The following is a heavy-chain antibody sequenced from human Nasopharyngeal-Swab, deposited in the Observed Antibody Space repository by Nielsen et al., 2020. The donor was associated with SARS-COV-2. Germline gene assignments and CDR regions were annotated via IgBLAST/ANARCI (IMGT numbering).Heavy chain of an antibody. Sequence: GSLRLSCTVSGGSISGYYWSWVRQPPGKGLEWIGEVQPSGSTYYNPSLKSRVTISVDTSKNQFSLKLSSVTAADTAVYYCARSSSGQGDYYYGMDVWGQGTTVTVSS. D-gene: IGHD6-6*01. CDR2: VQPSGST. J-gene: IGHJ6*02. V-gene: IGHV4-4*09. CDR3: ARSSSGQGDYYYGMDV. CDR1: GGSISGYY.